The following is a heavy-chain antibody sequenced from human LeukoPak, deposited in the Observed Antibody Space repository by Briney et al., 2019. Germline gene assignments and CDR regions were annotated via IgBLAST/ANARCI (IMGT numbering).Heavy chain of an antibody. CDR1: GGSISSYY. Sequence: SETLSLTCTVSGGSISSYYWSWIRQPPGKGLEWIGYIYYSGSTNYNPSLKSRVTISVDTSKNQFSLKLSSVTAADTAVYYRARRHGDYWGQGTLVTVSS. V-gene: IGHV4-59*01. CDR2: IYYSGST. CDR3: ARRHGDY. J-gene: IGHJ4*02.